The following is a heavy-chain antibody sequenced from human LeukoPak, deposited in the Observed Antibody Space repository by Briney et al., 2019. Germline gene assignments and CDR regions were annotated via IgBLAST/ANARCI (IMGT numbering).Heavy chain of an antibody. Sequence: GGSLRLSCVASGLTFSGQWLNWVRQAPGQGLEWVANMKHDGREKYYVDSVKGRFTISRDDGQNSLSLHMNSVRAEDTAVYYCGYTNNFYHWGQGALVVVSA. V-gene: IGHV3-7*01. J-gene: IGHJ4*02. CDR3: GYTNNFYH. CDR1: GLTFSGQW. D-gene: IGHD3-16*02. CDR2: MKHDGREK.